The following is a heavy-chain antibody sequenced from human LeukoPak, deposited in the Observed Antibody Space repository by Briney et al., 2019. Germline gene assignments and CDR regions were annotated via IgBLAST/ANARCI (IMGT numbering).Heavy chain of an antibody. CDR1: GYTFTSYG. J-gene: IGHJ4*02. D-gene: IGHD3-22*01. Sequence: ASVTASCTASGYTFTSYGISWVQQAPGQGLEWMGWISAYNGNTNYAQKPQGRVTMTTDTSTSTAYMELRSLRSDDTAVYYCARGRPNYDSSGYYTLLDYWGQGTLVTVSS. V-gene: IGHV1-18*01. CDR3: ARGRPNYDSSGYYTLLDY. CDR2: ISAYNGNT.